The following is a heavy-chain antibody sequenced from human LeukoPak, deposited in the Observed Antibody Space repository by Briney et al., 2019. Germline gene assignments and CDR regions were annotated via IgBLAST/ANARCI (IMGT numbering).Heavy chain of an antibody. Sequence: PGGSLRLSCAASGFTFSSYAMHWVRQAPGKGLEWVAVISYDGSNKYYADSVKGRFTISRDNSKNTLYLQMNSLSAEDTAVYYCITEGDGDLRGYGMDVWGQGTTVTVSS. CDR1: GFTFSSYA. V-gene: IGHV3-30-3*01. J-gene: IGHJ6*02. CDR2: ISYDGSNK. CDR3: ITEGDGDLRGYGMDV. D-gene: IGHD4-17*01.